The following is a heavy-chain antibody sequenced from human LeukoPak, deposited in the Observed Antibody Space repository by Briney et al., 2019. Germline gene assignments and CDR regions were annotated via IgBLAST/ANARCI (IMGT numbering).Heavy chain of an antibody. CDR1: GYTFTGYY. CDR3: ARVLRGSGCSSTSCYIFDY. D-gene: IGHD2-2*02. Sequence: ASVKVSCTAPGYTFTGYYMHWVRKAPGQGLEWMGWINPNSGGTNYAQKFQGRVTMTRDTSISTAYMELSRLRSDDTAVYYCARVLRGSGCSSTSCYIFDYWGQGTLVTVSS. V-gene: IGHV1-2*02. J-gene: IGHJ4*02. CDR2: INPNSGGT.